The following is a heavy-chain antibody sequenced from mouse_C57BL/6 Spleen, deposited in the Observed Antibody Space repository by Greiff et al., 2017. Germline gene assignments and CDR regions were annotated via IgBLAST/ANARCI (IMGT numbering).Heavy chain of an antibody. V-gene: IGHV1-80*01. CDR1: GYAFSSYW. Sequence: QVQLQQSGAELVKPGASVKISCKASGYAFSSYWMNWVKQRPGKGLEWIGQIYPGDGDTTYNGKFKGKATLTADKSSSTAYMQLSSLTSEDSAVYFCARSDYGNYVNYAMDYWGQGTSVTVSS. CDR3: ARSDYGNYVNYAMDY. CDR2: IYPGDGDT. J-gene: IGHJ4*01. D-gene: IGHD2-1*01.